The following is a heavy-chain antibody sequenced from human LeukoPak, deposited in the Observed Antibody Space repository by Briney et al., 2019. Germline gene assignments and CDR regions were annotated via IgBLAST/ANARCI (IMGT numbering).Heavy chain of an antibody. CDR2: ISSSSSYI. Sequence: GGSLSLSCAAFGFTLSTYSMNWVRRAPGKGWEWVSSISSSSSYIYYADSVKGRFTISRDNAKNSLYLQMNSLRAEDTAVYYCARASRDIVVVVAATPPGDYWGQGTLVTVSS. CDR3: ARASRDIVVVVAATPPGDY. D-gene: IGHD2-15*01. CDR1: GFTLSTYS. V-gene: IGHV3-21*01. J-gene: IGHJ4*02.